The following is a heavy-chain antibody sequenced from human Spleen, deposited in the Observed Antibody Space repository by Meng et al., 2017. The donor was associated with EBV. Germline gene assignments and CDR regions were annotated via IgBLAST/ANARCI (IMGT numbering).Heavy chain of an antibody. J-gene: IGHJ4*02. CDR3: TRVVGIDFFDASGYPDF. Sequence: RLHPRESGPSLGNASDALSLTGTVSGGSNSRSSYFWGWIPLPPGKGREWIGTIYYTGESFYNPSLRSRVTVSADTSKNQLSLKLSSVTAADTAVYYCTRVVGIDFFDASGYPDFWGQGTLVTVSS. CDR1: GGSNSRSSYF. D-gene: IGHD3-22*01. CDR2: IYYTGES. V-gene: IGHV4-39*06.